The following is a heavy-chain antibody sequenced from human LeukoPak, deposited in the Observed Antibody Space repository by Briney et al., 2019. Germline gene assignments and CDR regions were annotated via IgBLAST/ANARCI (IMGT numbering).Heavy chain of an antibody. CDR3: ARVRYGAHGAY. D-gene: IGHD4-17*01. CDR2: ISSSSSYV. J-gene: IGHJ4*02. Sequence: GGSLRLSCAASGFTFSSYSMNWGRQAPGKGLEWVSSISSSSSYVYYADSVKGRFTISRDNAKNSLYLQMNSLRAEDTAVYYCARVRYGAHGAYWGQGTLVTVSS. CDR1: GFTFSSYS. V-gene: IGHV3-21*01.